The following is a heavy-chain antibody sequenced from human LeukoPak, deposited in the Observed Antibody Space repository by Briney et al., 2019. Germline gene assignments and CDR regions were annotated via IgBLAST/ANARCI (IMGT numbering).Heavy chain of an antibody. D-gene: IGHD1-14*01. CDR1: GFTFSSFW. Sequence: PGGSLRLSCAASGFTFSSFWMSWVRQAPGKGPQWVANVRQDGSETYYVDSVKGRFTISRDNAKNSLYLQMNSLRAEDTAVHYCARATSYNNYGMDVWGQGTTVTVSS. V-gene: IGHV3-7*02. CDR3: ARATSYNNYGMDV. J-gene: IGHJ6*02. CDR2: VRQDGSET.